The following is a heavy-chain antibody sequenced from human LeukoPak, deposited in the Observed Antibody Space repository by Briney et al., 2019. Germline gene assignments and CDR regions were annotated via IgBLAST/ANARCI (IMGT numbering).Heavy chain of an antibody. J-gene: IGHJ4*02. CDR3: GREWAVDF. CDR2: ISGSSSTI. Sequence: PGGSLRLSCAASGFTFRSYSMNWVRQAPGKGLEWVSYISGSSSTIYYADSVKGRFTISRDNAKNSLYLQMNSLRVEDTAVYYCGREWAVDFWGQGTLVTVSS. V-gene: IGHV3-48*04. CDR1: GFTFRSYS.